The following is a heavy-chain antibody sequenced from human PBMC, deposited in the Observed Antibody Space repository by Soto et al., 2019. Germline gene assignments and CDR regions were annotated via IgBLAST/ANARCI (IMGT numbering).Heavy chain of an antibody. V-gene: IGHV5-10-1*01. D-gene: IGHD5-18*01. Sequence: PGESLKISCKGSGYSFTTYWISWVRQMPGKGLEWMGRMDPSDSYTNYSPSFQGHVTISADKSIGTAYLQWSSLKASDTAMYYCARWGGYSSIGTYDYYYGMDVWGQGTTVTVSS. J-gene: IGHJ6*02. CDR1: GYSFTTYW. CDR3: ARWGGYSSIGTYDYYYGMDV. CDR2: MDPSDSYT.